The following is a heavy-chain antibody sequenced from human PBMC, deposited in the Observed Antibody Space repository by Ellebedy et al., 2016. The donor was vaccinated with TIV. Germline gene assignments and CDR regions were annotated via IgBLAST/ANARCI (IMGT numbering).Heavy chain of an antibody. V-gene: IGHV3-23*01. CDR1: GFTFKNYA. CDR2: ISGSGTGT. J-gene: IGHJ6*03. Sequence: GGSLRLXCAASGFTFKNYAMSWVRQAPGKGLEWVSTISGSGTGTYYADSVKGRFTSSRDNSRSTLYLQMNSLRAEDTAIYYCANGRVGVRRGPMDVWGKGTPVTVSS. D-gene: IGHD3-10*01. CDR3: ANGRVGVRRGPMDV.